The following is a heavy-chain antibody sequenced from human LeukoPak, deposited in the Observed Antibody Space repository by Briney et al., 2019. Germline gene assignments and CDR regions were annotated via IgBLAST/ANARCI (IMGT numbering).Heavy chain of an antibody. V-gene: IGHV3-23*01. CDR1: GITFSNYA. Sequence: PGGSLRLSCAVSGITFSNYAMSWVRQAPGKGLEWVSAISGSGGSTHYADSVKGRLSISRDNSKNTLYIQMNSLRAEDTAVYYCARESSNGYFLPYWGQGTLVTVSS. CDR3: ARESSNGYFLPY. CDR2: ISGSGGST. D-gene: IGHD3-22*01. J-gene: IGHJ4*02.